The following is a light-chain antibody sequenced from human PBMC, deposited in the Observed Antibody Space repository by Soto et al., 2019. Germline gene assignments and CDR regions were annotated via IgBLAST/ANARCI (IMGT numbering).Light chain of an antibody. CDR1: QSISSW. V-gene: IGKV1-5*03. Sequence: DIQMTQSPSTLSASVGDRVTITCRASQSISSWLTWYQQKPGKAPKLLIYKAYSLESGVPSRFSGSGSGTEFTLTISSLQPDDFATYYCQAYKSYSTFGQGTKLEIK. J-gene: IGKJ2*01. CDR3: QAYKSYST. CDR2: KAY.